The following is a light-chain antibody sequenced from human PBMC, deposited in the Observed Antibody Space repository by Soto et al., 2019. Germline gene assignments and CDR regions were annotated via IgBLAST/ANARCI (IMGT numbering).Light chain of an antibody. Sequence: EIVLTQSPGTLSLSPGERSTLSFMASHSVRSNLAWYYQKPGQAPRLLIYRASSRAAGLPDRFSGSGSETEFTLTISSLQSEDFAVYYCQQYNKWPITFGQGTRLEIK. V-gene: IGKV3-15*01. CDR2: RAS. J-gene: IGKJ5*01. CDR3: QQYNKWPIT. CDR1: HSVRSN.